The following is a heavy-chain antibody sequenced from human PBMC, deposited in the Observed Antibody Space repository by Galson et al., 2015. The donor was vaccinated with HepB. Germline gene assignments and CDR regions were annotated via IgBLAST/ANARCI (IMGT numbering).Heavy chain of an antibody. CDR3: AKDICGVVPAAMCGLKN. D-gene: IGHD2-2*01. Sequence: SLRLSCAASGFTFDDYAMHWVRQAPGKGLEWVSGISWNSGSIGYADSVKGRFTISRDNAKNSLYLQMNSLRAEDTALYYCAKDICGVVPAAMCGLKNWGQGTLVTVSS. CDR2: ISWNSGSI. J-gene: IGHJ4*02. CDR1: GFTFDDYA. V-gene: IGHV3-9*01.